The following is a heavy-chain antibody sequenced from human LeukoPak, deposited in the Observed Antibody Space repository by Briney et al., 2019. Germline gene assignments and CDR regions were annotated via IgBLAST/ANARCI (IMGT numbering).Heavy chain of an antibody. CDR3: ARGSSGWYSIDY. J-gene: IGHJ4*02. Sequence: PSETLSLTCPVSGGSISSYYWSWIRPPAGSGLEWIGRIYSSGTTNSNPSLESRVTMSVDMSKNQFSLRLSSVTVADTAVYYCARGSSGWYSIDYWGQGILVTVSS. D-gene: IGHD6-19*01. CDR1: GGSISSYY. CDR2: IYSSGTT. V-gene: IGHV4-4*07.